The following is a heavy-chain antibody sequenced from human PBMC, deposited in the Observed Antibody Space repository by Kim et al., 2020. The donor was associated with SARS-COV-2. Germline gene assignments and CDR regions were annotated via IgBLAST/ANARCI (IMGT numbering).Heavy chain of an antibody. CDR3: AREGNIAPAGTALYHYAMDV. Sequence: ASVKVSCKASGYTFTTYGITWVRQAPGQGLEWMGWISAYNGDTNYAQKFQGRVTMTTDTSTSTAYMELGSLRSDDTAVYYCAREGNIAPAGTALYHYAMDVWGQGTTVTVSS. CDR2: ISAYNGDT. D-gene: IGHD6-13*01. CDR1: GYTFTTYG. J-gene: IGHJ6*02. V-gene: IGHV1-18*01.